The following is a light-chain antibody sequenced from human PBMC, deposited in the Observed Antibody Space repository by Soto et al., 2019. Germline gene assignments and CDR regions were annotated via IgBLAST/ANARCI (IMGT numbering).Light chain of an antibody. CDR2: GAS. CDR1: QSVSSSY. CDR3: QQYGSSPT. Sequence: EILLTQYPGTLSLSPGERATLSCRASQSVSSSYLAWYQQKPGQAPRLLIYGASSRATGIPDRLSGSASGTEFTLTISRMEPEDFAVYYCQQYGSSPTFGHGTRLEIK. J-gene: IGKJ5*01. V-gene: IGKV3-20*01.